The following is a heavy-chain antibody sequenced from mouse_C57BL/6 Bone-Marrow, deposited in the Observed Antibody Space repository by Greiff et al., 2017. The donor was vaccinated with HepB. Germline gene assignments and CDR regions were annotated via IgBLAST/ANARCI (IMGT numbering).Heavy chain of an antibody. D-gene: IGHD2-10*02. Sequence: EVNVVESGGGLVQPGGSRKLSCAVSGFTLSSFGIHWVRQAPEKGLEWVAYISSGGTTIYYADTVKGRFTISRDNPRNTLFLQMTSLRSEDTAMYYCAKYGNYVGYAMDYWGQGTSVTVSS. V-gene: IGHV5-17*02. CDR1: GFTLSSFG. CDR2: ISSGGTTI. J-gene: IGHJ4*01. CDR3: AKYGNYVGYAMDY.